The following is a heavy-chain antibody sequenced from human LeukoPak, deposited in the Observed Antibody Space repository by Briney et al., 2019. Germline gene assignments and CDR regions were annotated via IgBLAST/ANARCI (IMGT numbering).Heavy chain of an antibody. V-gene: IGHV4-39*01. D-gene: IGHD1-26*01. CDR1: GYSISNSSYV. J-gene: IGHJ4*02. CDR3: ARGGVVGAINYFDY. CDR2: IFDIVTT. Sequence: SDTLSLTCTVSGYSISNSSYVWGRIRQPPGKGLEWIGSIFDIVTTYYNPSLKIRVTISVDTSNTQFSLQLSSVTAADTAVYYCARGGVVGAINYFDYWGQGTLVTVSS.